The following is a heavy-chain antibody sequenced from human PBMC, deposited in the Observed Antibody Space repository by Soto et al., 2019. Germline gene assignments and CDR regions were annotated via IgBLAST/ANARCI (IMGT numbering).Heavy chain of an antibody. CDR1: GFTFSSYG. CDR2: ISISSSDR. Sequence: GGSLRLSCAASGFTFSSYGMHWVRQAPGKGLEWVSSISISSSDRYYADSVRGRFTISRDNAKNALYLQMNSLRADDTAVYFCVRGMNPLFGGQGTLVTVSS. V-gene: IGHV3-21*06. CDR3: VRGMNPLF. J-gene: IGHJ4*01.